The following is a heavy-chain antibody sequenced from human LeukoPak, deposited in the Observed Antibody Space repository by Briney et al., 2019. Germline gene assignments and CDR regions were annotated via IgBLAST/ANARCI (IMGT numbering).Heavy chain of an antibody. J-gene: IGHJ4*02. CDR3: TAWTWMS. V-gene: IGHV3-15*01. CDR1: RFTFSNAW. CDR2: IKSKTDGGTT. Sequence: PGGSLTLSCAAPRFTFSNAWMGWVRQAPGKGLEWVGHIKSKTDGGTTDYAAPVKGRFTISRDDSKNTLSLQMDSLKTEDTAVYYCTAWTWMSRGQGTLVTVSS. D-gene: IGHD5-12*01.